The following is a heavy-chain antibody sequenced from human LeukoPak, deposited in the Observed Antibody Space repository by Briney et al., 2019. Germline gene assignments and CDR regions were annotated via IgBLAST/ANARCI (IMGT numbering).Heavy chain of an antibody. Sequence: ASVKVSCKVSGYTLTELSMHWVRQAPGKGLEWMGGFDPEDGETIYAQNFQGRVTMTTDMSTSTVYMELSSLRSEDTAVFYCARAGRRLFGVLIPLSFDYWGQGTLVTVSS. D-gene: IGHD3-3*01. CDR3: ARAGRRLFGVLIPLSFDY. V-gene: IGHV1-24*01. J-gene: IGHJ4*02. CDR2: FDPEDGET. CDR1: GYTLTELS.